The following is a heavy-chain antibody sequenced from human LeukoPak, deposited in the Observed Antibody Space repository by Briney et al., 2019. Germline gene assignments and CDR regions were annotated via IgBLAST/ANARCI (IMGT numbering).Heavy chain of an antibody. CDR3: AKDQSQDAFDI. CDR1: GFTFSSYG. J-gene: IGHJ3*02. V-gene: IGHV3-30*02. Sequence: GGSLRLSCAASGFTFSSYGMHWVRQAPGKGLEWVAFIRYEGSKKYYADSVKGRFTISRDNSKNTLYLQMTSLRAEDTAVYYCAKDQSQDAFDIWGQGTMVTVSS. CDR2: IRYEGSKK.